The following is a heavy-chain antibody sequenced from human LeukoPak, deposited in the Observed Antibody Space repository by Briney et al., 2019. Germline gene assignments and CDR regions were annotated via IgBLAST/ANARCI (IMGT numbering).Heavy chain of an antibody. CDR2: ISGSGGST. J-gene: IGHJ4*02. D-gene: IGHD5-18*01. V-gene: IGHV3-23*01. CDR1: GFTFSSYA. Sequence: GGPLRLSCAASGFTFSSYAMSWVRQAPGKGLEWVSAISGSGGSTYYADSVKGRFTISRDNSKNTLYLQMNSLRAEDTAVYYCAVDTAMVTTPGYWGQGTLVTVSS. CDR3: AVDTAMVTTPGY.